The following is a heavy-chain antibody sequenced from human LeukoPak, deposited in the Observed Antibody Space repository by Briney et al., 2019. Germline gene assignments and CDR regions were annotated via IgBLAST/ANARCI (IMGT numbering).Heavy chain of an antibody. J-gene: IGHJ4*02. V-gene: IGHV1-18*01. D-gene: IGHD2-21*02. CDR2: ISAYNGNT. CDR3: ARDRRVVTAIRPLFDY. Sequence: ASVTVSCKASGYTFTSYGISWVRQAPGQGLEWMGWISAYNGNTNYAQKLQGRVTMTTDTSTSTAYMELRSLRSDDTAVYYCARDRRVVTAIRPLFDYWGQGTLVTVSS. CDR1: GYTFTSYG.